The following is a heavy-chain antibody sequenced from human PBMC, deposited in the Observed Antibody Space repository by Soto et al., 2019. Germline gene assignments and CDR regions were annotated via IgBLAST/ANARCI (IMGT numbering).Heavy chain of an antibody. CDR3: ARVGRSFGVVILFIDY. CDR1: GHSISSGDYY. V-gene: IGHV4-31*03. J-gene: IGHJ4*02. D-gene: IGHD3-3*01. Sequence: SETLSLTCTVSGHSISSGDYYWSWLGQHPGKGLEWIGYISYSGITYYTPTLKSRLTMSVDAYRNQFSMRMTSVNAADAAVYYCARVGRSFGVVILFIDYWGQGALVTV. CDR2: ISYSGIT.